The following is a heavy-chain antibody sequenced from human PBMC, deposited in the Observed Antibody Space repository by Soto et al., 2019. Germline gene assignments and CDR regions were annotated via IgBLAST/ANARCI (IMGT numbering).Heavy chain of an antibody. V-gene: IGHV1-18*01. CDR1: GYTFTSYG. CDR3: ARHGNYDYSNADYYYYMDV. J-gene: IGHJ6*03. Sequence: GGSVKVSCKASGYTFTSYGISWVRQAPGQGLEWMGWISAYNGNTNYAQKLQGRVTMTTDTSTSTAYMELRSLRSDDTAVYYCARHGNYDYSNADYYYYMDVWGKGTTVTVSS. D-gene: IGHD4-4*01. CDR2: ISAYNGNT.